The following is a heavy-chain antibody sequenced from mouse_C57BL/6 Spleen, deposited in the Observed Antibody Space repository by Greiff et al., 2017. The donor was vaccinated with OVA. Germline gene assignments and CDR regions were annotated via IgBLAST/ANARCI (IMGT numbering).Heavy chain of an antibody. CDR1: GYTFTSYW. CDR2: INPSNGGT. Sequence: QVQLQQPGTELVKPGASVKLSCKASGYTFTSYWMHWVKQRPGQGLEWIGNINPSNGGTNYNEKFKSKATLTVDKSSSTAYMQLSSLTSEDSAVYYGARSTTVVADWYFDVWGTGTTVTVSS. D-gene: IGHD1-1*01. J-gene: IGHJ1*03. V-gene: IGHV1-53*01. CDR3: ARSTTVVADWYFDV.